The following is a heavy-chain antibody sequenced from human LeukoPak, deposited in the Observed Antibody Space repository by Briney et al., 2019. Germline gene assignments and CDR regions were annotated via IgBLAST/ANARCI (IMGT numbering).Heavy chain of an antibody. CDR3: AREFWSGYAETQNMDV. CDR2: IRSKANSYAT. D-gene: IGHD3-3*01. V-gene: IGHV3-73*01. Sequence: GGSLKLSCAAFGFTFSGSAMHWVRQASGKGLEWVGRIRSKANSYATAYAASVKGRFTISRDDSKNTAYLQMNSLKTEDTAVYYCAREFWSGYAETQNMDVWGKGTTVTVSS. CDR1: GFTFSGSA. J-gene: IGHJ6*03.